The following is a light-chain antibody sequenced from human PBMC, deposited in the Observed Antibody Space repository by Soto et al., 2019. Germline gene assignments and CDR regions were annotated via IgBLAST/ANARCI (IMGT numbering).Light chain of an antibody. CDR1: SSDIGGYNF. CDR2: AVT. J-gene: IGLJ2*01. CDR3: ASYTTSSTLV. Sequence: QSALTQPASVSGSPGQSITISCTGTSSDIGGYNFVSWYHQHPGKAPKLLIYAVTNRPSGIPDRFSGSKSVNTASLTIDGLQAEDGDDYYCASYTTSSTLVFGGGTKLTVL. V-gene: IGLV2-14*01.